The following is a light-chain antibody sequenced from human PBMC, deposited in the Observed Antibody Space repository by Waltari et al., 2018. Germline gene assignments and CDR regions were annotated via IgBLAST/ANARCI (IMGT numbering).Light chain of an antibody. V-gene: IGKV3-15*01. CDR1: QSVSTH. CDR2: GAF. J-gene: IGKJ2*02. CDR3: QQYYDWPPWT. Sequence: EIVMTQSPVTLSVSRGDGATLCCRASQSVSTHLAWFQQKPGQSPRLLLFGAFTRATGIPARFSGSGSGTEFTLTITSLQSEDFAVYYCQQYYDWPPWTFGQGTKLEIK.